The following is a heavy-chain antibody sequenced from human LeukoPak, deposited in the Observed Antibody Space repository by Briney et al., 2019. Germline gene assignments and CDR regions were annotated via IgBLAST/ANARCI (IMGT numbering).Heavy chain of an antibody. V-gene: IGHV3-30*18. D-gene: IGHD6-19*01. CDR2: ISYDGSNK. CDR3: AKVGSSGWYFDY. CDR1: GFTFSSYG. J-gene: IGHJ4*02. Sequence: GGSLRLSCAASGFTFSSYGMHWVRQAPGKGLEWVAVISYDGSNKYYADSVKGRFTISSDNSKNTLYLQMNSLRAEDTAVYYCAKVGSSGWYFDYWGQGTLVTVSS.